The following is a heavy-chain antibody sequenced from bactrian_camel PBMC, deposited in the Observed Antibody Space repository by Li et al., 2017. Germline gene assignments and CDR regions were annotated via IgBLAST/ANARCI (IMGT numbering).Heavy chain of an antibody. D-gene: IGHD5*01. J-gene: IGHJ4*01. V-gene: IGHV3S31*01. Sequence: DVQLVESGGGLVQPGGSLRLSCAASGFTLSNYYMSWVRQPPGKSREYREGVAFLSANGEINIADSVKGRFTMSRDNAKKALYLQLNSLQIEDTAKYYCALGWGPFTGSWTPSGPGTQVTVS. CDR1: GFTLSNYY. CDR2: FLSANGEI.